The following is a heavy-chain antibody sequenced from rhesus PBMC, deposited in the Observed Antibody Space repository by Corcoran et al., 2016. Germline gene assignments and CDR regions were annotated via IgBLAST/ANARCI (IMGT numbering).Heavy chain of an antibody. Sequence: QVQLQESGPGLVKPSETLSLTCAVSGGSISGGYDWSWIRQPPGKGLEWIGYIYGSSGSTNNNPTLKNRVTISKDTSKNQFSLNLNSVTAADTAIYYCARNYNFWSSYYSFDSWGQGVLVTVSS. D-gene: IGHD3-3*01. CDR2: IYGSSGST. V-gene: IGHV4-76*01. CDR1: GGSISGGYD. CDR3: ARNYNFWSSYYSFDS. J-gene: IGHJ4*01.